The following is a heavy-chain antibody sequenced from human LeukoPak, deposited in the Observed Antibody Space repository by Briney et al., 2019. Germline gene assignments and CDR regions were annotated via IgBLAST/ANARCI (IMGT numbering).Heavy chain of an antibody. D-gene: IGHD4-17*01. CDR2: IIPILGIA. V-gene: IGHV1-69*04. CDR3: ARVTYGGNSPLDY. J-gene: IGHJ4*02. CDR1: GGTFSSYA. Sequence: SVKVSCKASGGTFSSYAISWVRQAPGQGLEWMGRIIPILGIANYAQKFQGRVTITADKSTSTAYMELSSLRSEDTAVNYCARVTYGGNSPLDYWGQGTLVTVSS.